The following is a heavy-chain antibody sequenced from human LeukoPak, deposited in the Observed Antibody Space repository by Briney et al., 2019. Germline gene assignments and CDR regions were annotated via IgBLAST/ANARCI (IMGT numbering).Heavy chain of an antibody. CDR2: ISGSGGST. V-gene: IGHV3-23*01. CDR3: AKDRGPYDSSGYYSRGIDY. CDR1: GFTFSSYA. J-gene: IGHJ4*02. D-gene: IGHD3-22*01. Sequence: GGSLRLSCAASGFTFSSYAMSWVRQAPGKGLEWVSAISGSGGSTYYADSVKGRFTISRDNSKNTLYLQMNSLRAEDTAVYYCAKDRGPYDSSGYYSRGIDYWGQGTLVTVSS.